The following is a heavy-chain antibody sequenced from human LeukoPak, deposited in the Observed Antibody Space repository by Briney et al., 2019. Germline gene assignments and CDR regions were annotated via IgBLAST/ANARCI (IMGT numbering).Heavy chain of an antibody. CDR2: IYYSGSTYSGST. V-gene: IGHV4-39*01. CDR1: GGSISNKNYY. J-gene: IGHJ4*02. CDR3: ARHWNMILEWLFTIDY. D-gene: IGHD3-3*01. Sequence: NASGTLSLTCTVSGGSISNKNYYWGWIRQPPGKGLEWIGSIYYSGSTYSGSTYYNPSLKSRVSIFVDTSKNQFSLKLTSVTAADTAVYYCARHWNMILEWLFTIDYWGQGTLVTVSS.